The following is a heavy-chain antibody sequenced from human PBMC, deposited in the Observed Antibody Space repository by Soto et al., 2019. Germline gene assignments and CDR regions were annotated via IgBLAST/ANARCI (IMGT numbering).Heavy chain of an antibody. V-gene: IGHV3-73*02. CDR3: TSAAVASY. CDR1: GFTFSDSA. CDR2: IRGTTNSYAT. D-gene: IGHD6-19*01. Sequence: EVRLVESGGGLVQPGGSLKVSCAASGFTFSDSAMHWVRQASGEGLEWVGRIRGTTNSYATTYAASLKGRFTISRDDSKSTTYLQMNSLKAEDTAVYYCTSAAVASYWGQGTLVTVSS. J-gene: IGHJ4*02.